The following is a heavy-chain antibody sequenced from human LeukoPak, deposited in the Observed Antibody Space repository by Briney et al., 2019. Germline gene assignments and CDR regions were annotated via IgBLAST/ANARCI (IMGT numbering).Heavy chain of an antibody. CDR3: ARVLHYYYDSSGSSLDAFDI. D-gene: IGHD3-22*01. J-gene: IGHJ3*02. V-gene: IGHV3-20*04. CDR2: INCNGAST. CDR1: GFTFDDFG. Sequence: GGSLRLSCAAAGFTFDDFGMSWVRQAPGKGLEWVSGINCNGASTGYADSVKGRFTITRDNTKNSLYLQMNSLIDEDTALYYCARVLHYYYDSSGSSLDAFDIWGQGTMVTVSS.